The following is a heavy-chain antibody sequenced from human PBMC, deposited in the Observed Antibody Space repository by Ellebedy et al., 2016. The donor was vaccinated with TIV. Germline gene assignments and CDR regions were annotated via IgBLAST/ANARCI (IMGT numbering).Heavy chain of an antibody. CDR3: ARGTKALL. J-gene: IGHJ4*02. CDR1: GFTFSEFW. D-gene: IGHD4/OR15-4a*01. Sequence: GESLKISCAASGFTFSEFWMSWVRQAPGKGLEWVANIKQDGSEKYYVDSVKGRFTISRDNAKNSLHLQMNSLRAEDTAMYYCARGTKALLWGQGSLVTVSS. V-gene: IGHV3-7*03. CDR2: IKQDGSEK.